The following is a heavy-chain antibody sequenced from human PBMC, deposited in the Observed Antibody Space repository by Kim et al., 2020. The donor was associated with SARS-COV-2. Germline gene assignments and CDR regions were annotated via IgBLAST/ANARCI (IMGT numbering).Heavy chain of an antibody. V-gene: IGHV1-69*04. J-gene: IGHJ3*02. CDR2: IIPILGIA. CDR3: AREYGDGYNLDAFDI. Sequence: SVKVSCKASGGTFSSYAISWVRQAPGQGLEWMGRIIPILGIANYAQKFQGRVTITADKSTSTAYMELSSLRSEDTAVYYCAREYGDGYNLDAFDIWGQGTMVTVSS. D-gene: IGHD5-12*01. CDR1: GGTFSSYA.